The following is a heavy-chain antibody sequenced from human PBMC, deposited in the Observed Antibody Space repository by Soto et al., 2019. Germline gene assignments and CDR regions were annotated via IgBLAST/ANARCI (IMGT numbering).Heavy chain of an antibody. D-gene: IGHD3-3*01. J-gene: IGHJ5*02. CDR3: AREVSGWFDP. CDR2: MNPNSGNT. Sequence: QVQLVQSGAEVKKPGASVKVSCKASGYTFTSYDINRVRQATGQGLEWMGWMNPNSGNTVYAQHFQCRVTMTRSTSISTAYMELSSLRSEDTAVYYFAREVSGWFDPWDQGTLVTVSS. CDR1: GYTFTSYD. V-gene: IGHV1-8*01.